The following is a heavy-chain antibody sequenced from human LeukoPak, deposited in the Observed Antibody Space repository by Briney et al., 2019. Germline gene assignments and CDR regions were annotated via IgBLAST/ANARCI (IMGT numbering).Heavy chain of an antibody. D-gene: IGHD6-13*01. Sequence: PSETLSLTCAVYGGSFSGYYWSWIRQPPGKGLEWIGEINHSGSTNYNPSLKSRVTISVDTSKNQFSLKLSSVTAADTAVYYCSRGSSWRRLFEYWGQGTLVTVSS. CDR1: GGSFSGYY. V-gene: IGHV4-34*01. CDR2: INHSGST. J-gene: IGHJ4*02. CDR3: SRGSSWRRLFEY.